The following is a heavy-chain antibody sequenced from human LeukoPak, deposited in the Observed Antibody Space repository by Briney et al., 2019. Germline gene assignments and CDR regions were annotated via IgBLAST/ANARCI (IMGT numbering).Heavy chain of an antibody. V-gene: IGHV1-2*06. D-gene: IGHD6-19*01. Sequence: ASVKVSCKASGYTFTGYYMHWVRQAPGQGLEWMGRINPNSGGTNYAHKFKGRVTMTRDTSISTAYMELSRLRSDDTAVYYCARVAVAGRGGYWGQGTLVTVSS. CDR1: GYTFTGYY. CDR3: ARVAVAGRGGY. J-gene: IGHJ4*02. CDR2: INPNSGGT.